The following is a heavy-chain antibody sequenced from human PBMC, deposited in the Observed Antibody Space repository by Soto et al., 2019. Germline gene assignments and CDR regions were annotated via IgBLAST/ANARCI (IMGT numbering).Heavy chain of an antibody. CDR3: AKDLWPERGSGSPLDY. CDR1: GFSFSSYA. Sequence: QVQLVESGGGVVQPGGSLRVSCAASGFSFSSYAMHWVSQAPGKGLERVAGITYDGSNKYYADSVKGRFTVSRDTSKNTLFLQMNSLRVEDTAVYHCAKDLWPERGSGSPLDYWGQGTLVTVSS. CDR2: ITYDGSNK. D-gene: IGHD6-19*01. J-gene: IGHJ4*02. V-gene: IGHV3-30*18.